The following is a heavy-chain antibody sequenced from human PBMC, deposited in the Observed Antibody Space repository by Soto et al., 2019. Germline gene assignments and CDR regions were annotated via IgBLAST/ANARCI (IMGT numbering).Heavy chain of an antibody. CDR2: ISSSSSTI. D-gene: IGHD3-10*01. CDR1: GFTFSSYS. J-gene: IGHJ3*02. CDR3: ARDPEYYLGEGGAFDI. Sequence: GGSLRLSCAASGFTFSSYSMNWVRQAPGKGLEWVSYISSSSSTIYYADSAKGRFTISRDNAKNSLYLQMNSLRDEDTAVYYCARDPEYYLGEGGAFDIWGQGTMVTVSS. V-gene: IGHV3-48*02.